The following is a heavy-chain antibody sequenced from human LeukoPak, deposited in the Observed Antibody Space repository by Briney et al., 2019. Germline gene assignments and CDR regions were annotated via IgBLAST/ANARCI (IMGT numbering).Heavy chain of an antibody. CDR1: DDSIDSVSYY. CDR2: IHPSGTS. CDR3: ARDGGLAITGHAALHI. J-gene: IGHJ3*02. V-gene: IGHV4-61*02. D-gene: IGHD3-16*01. Sequence: SQTLSLTCRVSDDSIDSVSYYWHWIPQAAGKGLEWIGRIHPSGTSNSNPSLKNRVTRSVDTSKKEFSLKVDSVTAADTATYFCARDGGLAITGHAALHIWGPGTTVIVSS.